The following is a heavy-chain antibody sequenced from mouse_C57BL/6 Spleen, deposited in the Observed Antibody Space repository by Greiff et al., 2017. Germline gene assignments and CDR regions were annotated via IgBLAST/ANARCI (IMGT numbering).Heavy chain of an antibody. V-gene: IGHV1-82*01. D-gene: IGHD1-1*01. CDR2: IYPGDGDT. J-gene: IGHJ1*03. CDR1: GYAFSSSW. CDR3: ARGRGENYGSPRLDV. Sequence: QVQLQQSGPELVKPGASVKISCKASGYAFSSSWMNWVKQRPGKGLEWIGRIYPGDGDTNYNGKFKGKATLTADKSSSTAYMQLSSLTSEDSAVYFCARGRGENYGSPRLDVWGTGTTVTVSS.